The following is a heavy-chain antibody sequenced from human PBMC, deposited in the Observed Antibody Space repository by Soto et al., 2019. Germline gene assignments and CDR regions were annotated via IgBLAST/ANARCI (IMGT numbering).Heavy chain of an antibody. D-gene: IGHD3-10*01. J-gene: IGHJ6*03. CDR1: GFTFSSYG. CDR3: ARDGYYYGSGPGHYDYYMDV. CDR2: IWYDGSNK. Sequence: QVQLVESGGGVVQPGRSLRLSCAASGFTFSSYGMHWVRQAPGKGLEWVAVIWYDGSNKYYAESVKGRFTISRDNSKNTLYLQMTSLRAEDTAVYYCARDGYYYGSGPGHYDYYMDVWGKGTTVTVSS. V-gene: IGHV3-33*01.